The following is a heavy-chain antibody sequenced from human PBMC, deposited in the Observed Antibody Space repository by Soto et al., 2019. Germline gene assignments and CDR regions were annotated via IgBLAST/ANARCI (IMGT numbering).Heavy chain of an antibody. CDR2: MNPNSGNT. J-gene: IGHJ6*03. D-gene: IGHD2-2*01. CDR1: GYTFTSYD. Sequence: ASVKVSCKASGYTFTSYDINWVRQATGQGLEWMGWMNPNSGNTGYAQKFQGRVTMTRNTSISTAYMELSSPRSEDTAVYYCARSCSSTSCYYYYYYYMDVWGKGTTVTVSS. V-gene: IGHV1-8*01. CDR3: ARSCSSTSCYYYYYYYMDV.